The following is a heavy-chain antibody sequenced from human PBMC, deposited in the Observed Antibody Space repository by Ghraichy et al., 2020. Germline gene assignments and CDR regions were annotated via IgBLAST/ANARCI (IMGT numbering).Heavy chain of an antibody. CDR3: ARSYGGMDV. CDR2: IEQDESKK. CDR1: GFTLNKYW. D-gene: IGHD4-17*01. J-gene: IGHJ6*02. Sequence: GSLRLSCAASGFTLNKYWMNWVRQAPGKGPEWVANIEQDESKKYYVDSVKGRFTISRDNAKNSLYLQMNSLRAEDTAVYYCARSYGGMDVWGQGTTVTVSS. V-gene: IGHV3-7*01.